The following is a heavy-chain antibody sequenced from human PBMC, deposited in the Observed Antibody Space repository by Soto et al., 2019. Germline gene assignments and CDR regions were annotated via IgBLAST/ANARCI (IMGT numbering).Heavy chain of an antibody. Sequence: QVQLVQSGAEVKKPGASVKVSCKASGYTFTSYAMHWVRQAPGQRLEWMGWINACNGNTKYSQKFQGRVTITRDTCARKAYRDLRSLRAEETDVNYCARDRLGGFLEGFAGWFDPWGQGTLVTVSS. CDR3: ARDRLGGFLEGFAGWFDP. J-gene: IGHJ5*02. CDR2: INACNGNT. D-gene: IGHD3-3*01. V-gene: IGHV1-3*01. CDR1: GYTFTSYA.